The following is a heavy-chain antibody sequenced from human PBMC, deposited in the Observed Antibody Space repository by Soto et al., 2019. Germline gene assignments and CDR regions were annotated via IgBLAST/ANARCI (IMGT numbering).Heavy chain of an antibody. CDR3: STGMPAVGGSSSFAFDC. J-gene: IGHJ3*01. V-gene: IGHV3-64*01. D-gene: IGHD2-2*01. CDR1: GFTLSSYA. Sequence: GGPMRLYCAASGFTLSSYAMHWYRQAPGKGLEYVSASSSNGGSTYYASSVKGRFTISRDNCKNALDLQMGSLRAEDRAVYYCSTGMPAVGGSSSFAFDCWGDVT. CDR2: SSSNGGST.